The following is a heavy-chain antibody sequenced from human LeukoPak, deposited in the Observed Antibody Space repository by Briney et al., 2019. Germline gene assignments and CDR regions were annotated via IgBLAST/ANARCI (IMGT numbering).Heavy chain of an antibody. D-gene: IGHD3-10*01. V-gene: IGHV1-8*01. Sequence: ASVKVSCKASGYTFTSYDINWVRQATGQGLEWMGWMNPNSGYTGYAQKFQGRVTMTRNTSISTAYMELSGLRSEDTAVYYCARTMVRGVIIKRVWFDPWGQGTLVTVSS. CDR3: ARTMVRGVIIKRVWFDP. CDR1: GYTFTSYD. CDR2: MNPNSGYT. J-gene: IGHJ5*02.